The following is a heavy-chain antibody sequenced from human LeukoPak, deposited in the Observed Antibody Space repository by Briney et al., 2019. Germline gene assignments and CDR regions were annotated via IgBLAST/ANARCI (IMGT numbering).Heavy chain of an antibody. D-gene: IGHD5-24*01. J-gene: IGHJ4*02. V-gene: IGHV3-73*01. CDR2: IRSKANSYAT. Sequence: GGSLRLSCAASGFTFSGSAMHWVRQASGKGLEWVGRIRSKANSYATAYAASVKGRFTISRDDSKNTAYLQMNSLKTEDTAVYYCTRQAPGYRFNDYWGQGTLVTVSS. CDR3: TRQAPGYRFNDY. CDR1: GFTFSGSA.